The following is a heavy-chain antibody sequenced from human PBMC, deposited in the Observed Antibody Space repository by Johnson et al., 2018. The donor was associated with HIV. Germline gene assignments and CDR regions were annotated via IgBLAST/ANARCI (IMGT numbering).Heavy chain of an antibody. Sequence: VQLVESGGGVVQPGGSLRLSCAASGFTFSSYGMHWVRQAPGKGLEWVAVISYDGTNKYYADPVKGRFTISRDNSKNTLYLQMNSLRAEDTAVYYCATSTASDALDIWGQGTMVTVSS. CDR2: ISYDGTNK. V-gene: IGHV3-30*19. J-gene: IGHJ3*02. CDR3: ATSTASDALDI. D-gene: IGHD1-1*01. CDR1: GFTFSSYG.